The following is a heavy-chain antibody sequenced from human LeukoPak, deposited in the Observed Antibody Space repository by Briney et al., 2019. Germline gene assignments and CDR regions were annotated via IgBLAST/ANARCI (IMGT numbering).Heavy chain of an antibody. CDR2: IIPIFGTA. Sequence: SVKVSCKASGGTFSSYAISWVRQDPGQGLEWMGGIIPIFGTANYAQKFQGRVTITADKTTSTAYMELSSLRSEDTAVYYCARSYYYGSGSYGYYGMDVWGKGTTVTVSS. CDR3: ARSYYYGSGSYGYYGMDV. D-gene: IGHD3-10*01. V-gene: IGHV1-69*06. J-gene: IGHJ6*04. CDR1: GGTFSSYA.